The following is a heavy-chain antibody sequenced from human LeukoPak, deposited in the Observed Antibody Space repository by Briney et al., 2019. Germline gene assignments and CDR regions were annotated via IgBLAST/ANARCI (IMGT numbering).Heavy chain of an antibody. CDR3: ARGLVGAAVEGLCDY. J-gene: IGHJ4*02. CDR2: ISWNSGSI. CDR1: GFTFDDYA. D-gene: IGHD2-21*01. V-gene: IGHV3-9*03. Sequence: PGGSLRLSCAASGFTFDDYAMHWVRQAPGKGLEWVSGISWNSGSIGYADSVKGRFTISRDIAKNSLYLQMNSLRSEDMAFYYCARGLVGAAVEGLCDYWGQGTLVTVSS.